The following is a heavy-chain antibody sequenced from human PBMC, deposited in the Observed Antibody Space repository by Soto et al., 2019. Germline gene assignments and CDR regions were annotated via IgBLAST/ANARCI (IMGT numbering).Heavy chain of an antibody. V-gene: IGHV3-48*02. CDR3: ARAVTWGLDV. J-gene: IGHJ6*01. Sequence: EVQLVESGGGLVQPGGSLRLSCAASGFTFSLYSMSWVRQAPGKGLEWVSYISRSSTGIHYADSVKGRFTISRDDVTNSMHLQMNSLIDGDRAVYYGARAVTWGLDVWGQGTKVSISS. CDR1: GFTFSLYS. D-gene: IGHD3-10*01. CDR2: ISRSSTGI.